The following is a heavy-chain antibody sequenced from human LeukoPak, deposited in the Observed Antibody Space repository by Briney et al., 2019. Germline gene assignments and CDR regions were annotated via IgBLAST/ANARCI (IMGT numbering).Heavy chain of an antibody. CDR3: AKDQKPDSGYDIDY. V-gene: IGHV3-23*01. D-gene: IGHD5-12*01. CDR2: IFGGGDST. J-gene: IGHJ4*02. Sequence: GGSLRLSCAASGFTISTYGMNWVRQAPRKGLEWVSVIFGGGDSTYYADSVKGRFTISRDKSKNTLYLEMHNLRAEDTAVYYCAKDQKPDSGYDIDYWGQGTLVTVSS. CDR1: GFTISTYG.